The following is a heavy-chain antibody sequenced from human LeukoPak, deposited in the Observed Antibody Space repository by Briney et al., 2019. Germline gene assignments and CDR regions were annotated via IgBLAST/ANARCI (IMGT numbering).Heavy chain of an antibody. J-gene: IGHJ4*02. D-gene: IGHD3-10*01. CDR2: ISSSGSTI. CDR1: GFTFSSYE. CDR3: ARDPPYDYYGSGSYPENDY. Sequence: GGSLRLSCAASGFTFSSYEMNWVRQAPGKGLEWVSYISSSGSTIYYADSVKGRFTISRDNAKNSLYLQMNSLRAEDTAVYYCARDPPYDYYGSGSYPENDYWGQGTLVTVSS. V-gene: IGHV3-48*03.